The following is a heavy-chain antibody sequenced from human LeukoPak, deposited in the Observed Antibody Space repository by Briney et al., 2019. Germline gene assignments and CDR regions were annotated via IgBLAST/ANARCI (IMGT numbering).Heavy chain of an antibody. V-gene: IGHV1-69*06. CDR2: IIPIFGTA. D-gene: IGHD3-10*01. J-gene: IGHJ4*02. Sequence: ASVKVSCKASGGTFSSYAISWVRQAPGQGLEWMGGIIPIFGTANYAQKFQGRVTITADKSTSTAYMELSSLRSEDTAVYYCAGGLWFGEFTFDYWGQGTLVTVSS. CDR1: GGTFSSYA. CDR3: AGGLWFGEFTFDY.